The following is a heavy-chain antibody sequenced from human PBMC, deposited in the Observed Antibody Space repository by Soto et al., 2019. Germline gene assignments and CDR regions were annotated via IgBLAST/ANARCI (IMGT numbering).Heavy chain of an antibody. CDR3: AKAYGDDFWSGYPLYYYYGMDV. D-gene: IGHD3-3*01. V-gene: IGHV3-30*18. CDR2: ISYDGSNK. Sequence: PGGSLRLSCAASGFTFSSYGMHWVRQAPGKGLEWVAVISYDGSNKYYADSVKGRFTISRDNSKNTLYLQMNSLRAEDTAVYYCAKAYGDDFWSGYPLYYYYGMDVWGLRTTVTVSS. CDR1: GFTFSSYG. J-gene: IGHJ6*02.